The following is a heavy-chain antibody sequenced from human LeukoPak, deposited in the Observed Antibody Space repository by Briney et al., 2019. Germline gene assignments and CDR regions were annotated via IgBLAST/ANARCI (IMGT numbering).Heavy chain of an antibody. CDR1: GGSFSGYY. CDR2: INHSGST. Sequence: SSETLSLTCAVYGGSFSGYYWSWIRQPPGKGLEWIGEINHSGSTNYNPSLKSRVTISVDTSKSQFSLKLSSVTAADTAVYYCARATYYYDSSGYYDRTTFDYWGQGTLVTVSS. D-gene: IGHD3-22*01. V-gene: IGHV4-34*01. CDR3: ARATYYYDSSGYYDRTTFDY. J-gene: IGHJ4*02.